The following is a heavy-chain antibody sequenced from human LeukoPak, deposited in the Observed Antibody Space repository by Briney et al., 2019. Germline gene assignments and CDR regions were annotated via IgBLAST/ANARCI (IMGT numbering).Heavy chain of an antibody. CDR1: GGSFSDYF. CDR2: IYTSGST. D-gene: IGHD3-10*01. V-gene: IGHV4-4*07. Sequence: SETLSLTCTVSGGSFSDYFWSWIRQPAGKGLEWIGRIYTSGSTNYNPSLTSRVTMSVDTSKNQFSLKLSSVTAADTAVYYCARGGFRNYFDYWGQGTLVTVSS. CDR3: ARGGFRNYFDY. J-gene: IGHJ4*02.